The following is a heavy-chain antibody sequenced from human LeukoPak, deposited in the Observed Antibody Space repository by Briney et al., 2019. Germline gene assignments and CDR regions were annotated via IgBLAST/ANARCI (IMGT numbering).Heavy chain of an antibody. CDR1: GFTFSDYA. J-gene: IGHJ4*02. CDR2: IRNKANGGTA. Sequence: PGGSLRLSCSAGGFTFSDYAVTWVRQAPGKGPEWVGFIRNKANGGTADYAASVKGRFTISRDDSKTIAYLQMNRLKNEDTAVYYCSRAYSTGWLGINDYWGQGAQVTVSS. CDR3: SRAYSTGWLGINDY. V-gene: IGHV3-49*04. D-gene: IGHD6-19*01.